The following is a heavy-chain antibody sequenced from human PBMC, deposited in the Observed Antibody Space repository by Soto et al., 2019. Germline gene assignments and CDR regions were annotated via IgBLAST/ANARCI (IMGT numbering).Heavy chain of an antibody. J-gene: IGHJ6*03. V-gene: IGHV3-15*01. CDR3: TTLGGVGYYYMDV. CDR2: IKSKTDGGTT. CDR1: GFTFSNAW. Sequence: EVQLVESGGGLVKPGGSLRLSCAASGFTFSNAWMSWVRQAPGKGLEWVGRIKSKTDGGTTDYAAPVKGRFTISRDDSKNTLYLQMNSLKTEDTAVSYCTTLGGVGYYYMDVWGKGTTVTVSS. D-gene: IGHD1-26*01.